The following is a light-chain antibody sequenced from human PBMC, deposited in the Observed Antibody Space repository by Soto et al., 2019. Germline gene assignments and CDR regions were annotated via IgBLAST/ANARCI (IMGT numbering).Light chain of an antibody. J-gene: IGKJ5*01. CDR3: QQLKNYPIT. CDR2: DAY. CDR1: QSVSSY. Sequence: EIVLTQSPATLSLSPGERATLSCRASQSVSSYLAWYQQKPGQAPRLLIFDAYTRATGIPARFSGSGSGTDFTLTISSLQPEDFATYYCQQLKNYPITFGQRTRLEIK. V-gene: IGKV3-11*01.